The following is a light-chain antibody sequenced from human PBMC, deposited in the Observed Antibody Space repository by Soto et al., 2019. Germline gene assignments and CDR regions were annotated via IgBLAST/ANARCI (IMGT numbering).Light chain of an antibody. CDR3: SSYTTSSTPFYV. V-gene: IGLV2-14*01. CDR1: SSDVGGYNY. J-gene: IGLJ1*01. CDR2: DVS. Sequence: QSLLTQPASVSGSPGQSITISCTGTSSDVGGYNYVFWYQQHPGKAPKLMIYDVSNRPSGVSNRFSGSKSGNTASLTISGLQAEDEADYYCSSYTTSSTPFYVFGTGTKVTVL.